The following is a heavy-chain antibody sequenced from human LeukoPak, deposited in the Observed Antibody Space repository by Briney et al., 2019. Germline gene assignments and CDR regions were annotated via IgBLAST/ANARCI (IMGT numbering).Heavy chain of an antibody. V-gene: IGHV3-74*01. CDR1: GFTFSSYW. D-gene: IGHD1-26*01. CDR3: YWEGS. CDR2: INSDGSST. J-gene: IGHJ4*02. Sequence: GGSLRLSCAASGFTFSSYWMRWVRQGPGKGLVWVSRINSDGSSTSYADSVKGRFTISRDNAKNTLYLQMNCLRVEDTAVYYCYWEGSWGQGTLVTVSS.